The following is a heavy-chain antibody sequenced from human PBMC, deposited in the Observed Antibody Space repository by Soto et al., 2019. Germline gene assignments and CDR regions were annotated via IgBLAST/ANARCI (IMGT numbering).Heavy chain of an antibody. D-gene: IGHD2-2*01. CDR2: ISADGGDK. V-gene: IGHV3-30*03. CDR1: GFTFSRYG. Sequence: PGGSLRLSCAASGFTFSRYGMHWVRKDPGKGLDSCASISADGGDKYAGDSGKSRFTSSRDNSNNTLYLEMNSLRPEDTAVYYCARTQREYDYYYGMNVWGQGTTVTVSS. CDR3: ARTQREYDYYYGMNV. J-gene: IGHJ6*02.